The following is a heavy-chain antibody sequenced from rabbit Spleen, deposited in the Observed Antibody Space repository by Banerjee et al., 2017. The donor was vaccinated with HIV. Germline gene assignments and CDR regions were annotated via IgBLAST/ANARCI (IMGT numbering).Heavy chain of an antibody. J-gene: IGHJ4*01. CDR3: ARSINWANRSLNL. Sequence: GGVLGKRDEPGGRRIIATGFSFSSSYWIFWVCQAPGKGLEWIASIYTGSGATYHANWAKGRFTVYKTSSTTVDLKMASLTAADTAAYFCARSINWANRSLNLWGQGTLVTVS. CDR1: GFSFSSSYW. V-gene: IGHV1S45*01. CDR2: IYTGSGAT. D-gene: IGHD1-1*01.